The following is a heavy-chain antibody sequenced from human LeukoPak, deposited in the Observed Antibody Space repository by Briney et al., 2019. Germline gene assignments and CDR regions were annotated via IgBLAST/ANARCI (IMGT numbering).Heavy chain of an antibody. J-gene: IGHJ4*02. CDR1: GFTFSNHG. CDR2: IWSDGSNK. D-gene: IGHD1-26*01. CDR3: AKDYRVGASQQDY. V-gene: IGHV3-33*06. Sequence: GRSLRLSCAASGFTFSNHGVHWVRQAPGKGLEWVAIIWSDGSNKYYADSVKGRFTTSRDNSRNTLYLQMNSLRAEDTALYYCAKDYRVGASQQDYWGQGTLVTVSS.